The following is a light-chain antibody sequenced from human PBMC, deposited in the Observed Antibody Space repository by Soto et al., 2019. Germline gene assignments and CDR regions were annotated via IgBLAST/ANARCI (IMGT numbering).Light chain of an antibody. CDR1: QDISNY. Sequence: DIQMTQSPSSLSASVGDRVTITCRASQDISNYLAWFQQKPGKAPKSLISAASSLQSGVPSKFSGSGSGPDFTLTISSLQPEDSATYYCHHYNTFPYTFGQGTKLEIK. CDR3: HHYNTFPYT. CDR2: AAS. V-gene: IGKV1-16*02. J-gene: IGKJ2*01.